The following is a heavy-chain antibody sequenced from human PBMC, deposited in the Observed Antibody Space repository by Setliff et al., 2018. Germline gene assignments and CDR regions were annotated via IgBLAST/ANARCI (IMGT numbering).Heavy chain of an antibody. Sequence: PSETLSLTCAVSGGSISSYYWSWIRQPPGKGLEWIAYIYYSGSTNYNPSLKSRVTISVDTSKNQFSLRLSSVTAADTAIYYCATNPYQLLNFDYWGQGTLVTVSS. J-gene: IGHJ4*02. V-gene: IGHV4-59*08. CDR3: ATNPYQLLNFDY. CDR1: GGSISSYY. D-gene: IGHD2-2*01. CDR2: IYYSGST.